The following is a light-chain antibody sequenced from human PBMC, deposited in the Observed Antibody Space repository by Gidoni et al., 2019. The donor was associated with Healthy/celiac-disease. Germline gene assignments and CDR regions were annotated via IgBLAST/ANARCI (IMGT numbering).Light chain of an antibody. CDR3: QQSYSTPPT. J-gene: IGKJ4*01. CDR1: QSIISY. CDR2: AAS. Sequence: DLQVTQSPSSLSASVGDRVTITCRASQSIISYLNWYQQKPGKAPKLLIYAASSLQSGVPSRFSGSGSGTDFTLTISSLQPEDFATYYCQQSYSTPPTFGRGTKVEIK. V-gene: IGKV1-39*01.